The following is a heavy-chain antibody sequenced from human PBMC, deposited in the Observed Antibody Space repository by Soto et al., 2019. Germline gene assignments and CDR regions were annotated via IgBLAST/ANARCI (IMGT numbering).Heavy chain of an antibody. CDR3: VRDDVGVGIDY. CDR1: GFTFSSYW. Sequence: EVQLVESGGGLVQPGGSLRLSCAASGFTFSSYWMHWVRQVPGKGLVWVSHIDSDGNSTTYADSVKGRFTISRDNAKNTVYLHMNSLRADDTAVYYWVRDDVGVGIDYWGLGTLVTVSS. V-gene: IGHV3-74*03. CDR2: IDSDGNST. J-gene: IGHJ4*02. D-gene: IGHD1-26*01.